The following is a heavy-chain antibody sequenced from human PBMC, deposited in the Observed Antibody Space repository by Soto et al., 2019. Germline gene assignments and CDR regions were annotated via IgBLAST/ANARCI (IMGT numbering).Heavy chain of an antibody. V-gene: IGHV4-59*01. D-gene: IGHD3-22*01. J-gene: IGHJ6*01. CDR3: ARGDYYDWGTGASYYCMEV. CDR2: IYYSGST. CDR1: AGSISSYY. Sequence: PSQTLSLTWTLSAGSISSYYGSWIRQPPGKGLEWIGYIYYSGSTNYNPCLKSRVTISGDTPKNQFSLKLSSVTAEGTVVDYCARGDYYDWGTGASYYCMEVWGQGTTVTVSS.